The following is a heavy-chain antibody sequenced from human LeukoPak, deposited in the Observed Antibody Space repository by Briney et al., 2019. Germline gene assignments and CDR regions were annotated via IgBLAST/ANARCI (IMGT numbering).Heavy chain of an antibody. V-gene: IGHV3-23*01. CDR3: AKESSGGWYFDY. Sequence: ETLSLTCAVSGGSISSSNWWSWVRQAPGQGLEWVSSIPASGGSTYYADSVKGRFSISRDNSKNSLYLQMNSLRAEDTAVYYCAKESSGGWYFDYWGQGTLVTVSS. CDR1: GGSISSSN. D-gene: IGHD6-19*01. J-gene: IGHJ4*02. CDR2: IPASGGST.